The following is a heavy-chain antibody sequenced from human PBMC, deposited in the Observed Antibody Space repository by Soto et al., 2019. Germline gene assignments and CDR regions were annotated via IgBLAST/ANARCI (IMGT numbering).Heavy chain of an antibody. CDR3: ARDRSAAAGRGWFDP. J-gene: IGHJ5*02. CDR1: GGSISSYY. D-gene: IGHD6-13*01. V-gene: IGHV4-59*01. Sequence: QVQLQESGPGLVKPSETLSLTCTVSGGSISSYYWSWIRQPPGKGLEWIGYIYYSGSTNYNPSLKSRVTISVDPSKNQFSLKLSSVTAADTAVYYCARDRSAAAGRGWFDPWGQGTLVTVSS. CDR2: IYYSGST.